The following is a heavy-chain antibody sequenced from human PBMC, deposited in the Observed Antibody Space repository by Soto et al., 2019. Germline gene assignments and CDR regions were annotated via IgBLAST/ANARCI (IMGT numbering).Heavy chain of an antibody. Sequence: ASVKVSCKASGYTFTSYARHWVRQAPGQRLEWMGWINAGNGNTKYSQKFQGRVTITRDTSASTAYMELSSLRSEDTAVYYCARDLKVATMNNWFDPWGQGTLVTVSS. CDR2: INAGNGNT. CDR3: ARDLKVATMNNWFDP. J-gene: IGHJ5*02. V-gene: IGHV1-3*01. D-gene: IGHD5-12*01. CDR1: GYTFTSYA.